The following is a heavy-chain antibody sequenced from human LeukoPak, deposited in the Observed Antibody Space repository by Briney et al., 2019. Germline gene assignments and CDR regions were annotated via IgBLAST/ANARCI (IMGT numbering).Heavy chain of an antibody. J-gene: IGHJ5*02. D-gene: IGHD3-3*01. CDR1: GVSISSSSYY. V-gene: IGHV4-39*07. Sequence: SETLSLTCTVSGVSISSSSYYWGWIRQPPGKGLEWIGSIYYSGSTYYNPSLKSRVTISVDTSKNQFSLKLSSVTAADTAVYYCARDNYDFWSALRGDDEGNWFDPWGQGTLVTVSS. CDR3: ARDNYDFWSALRGDDEGNWFDP. CDR2: IYYSGST.